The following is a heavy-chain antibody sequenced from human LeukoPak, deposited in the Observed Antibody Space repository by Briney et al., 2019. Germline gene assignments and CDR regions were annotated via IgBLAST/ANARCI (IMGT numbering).Heavy chain of an antibody. CDR3: ARSSRIAAAGFFFDY. D-gene: IGHD6-13*01. CDR2: INHSGST. J-gene: IGHJ4*02. Sequence: SETLSLTCAVYGGSFSGYYWSWIRQPPGKGLGWIGEINHSGSTNYNPSLKSRVTISVDTSKNQFSLKLSSVTAADTAVYYCARSSRIAAAGFFFDYWGQGTLVTVSS. V-gene: IGHV4-34*01. CDR1: GGSFSGYY.